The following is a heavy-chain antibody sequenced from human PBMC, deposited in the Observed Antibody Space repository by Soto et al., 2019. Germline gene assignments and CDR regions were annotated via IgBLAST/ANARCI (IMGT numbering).Heavy chain of an antibody. CDR2: IYHSGST. CDR1: GGSISSGCYS. D-gene: IGHD3-22*01. V-gene: IGHV4-30-2*01. J-gene: IGHJ4*02. CDR3: ARISSGYDY. Sequence: TSETLSLTCAVSGGSISSGCYSWSWIRQPPGKGLEWIGYIYHSGSTYYNPSLKSRVTISVDRSKNQFSLKLSSVTAADTAVYYCARISSGYDYWGQGTLVTVSS.